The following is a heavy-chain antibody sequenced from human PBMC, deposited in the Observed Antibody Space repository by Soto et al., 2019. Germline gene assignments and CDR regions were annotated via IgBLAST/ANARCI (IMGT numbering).Heavy chain of an antibody. D-gene: IGHD3-10*01. CDR1: GDTFASFG. V-gene: IGHV1-18*01. CDR2: ISAYNGNT. CDR3: ARDQESITDRILQY. Sequence: ASVKVSCKASGDTFASFGFSWVRQAPGQGLEWLGWISAYNGNTHYAQKVRDRVTLTTDTSTNTAYMELRSLTSDDTAVYYCARDQESITDRILQYWGQGTRVTVSS. J-gene: IGHJ4*02.